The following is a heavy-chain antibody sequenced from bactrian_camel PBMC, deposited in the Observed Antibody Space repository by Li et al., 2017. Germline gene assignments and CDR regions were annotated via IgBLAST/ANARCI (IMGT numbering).Heavy chain of an antibody. CDR1: GSFNSYC. V-gene: IGHV3S26*01. D-gene: IGHD4*01. CDR2: IDSDGRSDFGTS. J-gene: IGHJ4*01. Sequence: HVQLVESGGGSVQAGGSLRLSCVASGSFNSYCVGWFRQAPGEAREDVAHIDSDGRSDFGTSSYADSVKGRFAVSLNSAKNTLYLHMNSLKPDDTAMYYCAADFSLLADYGDYDLCRSVQDPSDLATGARGPRSPSP. CDR3: AADFSLLADYGDYDLCRSVQDPSDLAT.